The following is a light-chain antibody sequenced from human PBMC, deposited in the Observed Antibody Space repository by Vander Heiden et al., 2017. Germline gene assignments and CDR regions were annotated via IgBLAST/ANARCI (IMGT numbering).Light chain of an antibody. CDR1: SSDVGGYNY. Sequence: QSALPQPASVSGSPGQSITISCTGTSSDVGGYNYVSWYQTHPGKAPKLMIYDVSNRPSGVSNRFSGSKSGNTASLTISGLQAEDEADYYCSSYTSSSTLVFGGGTKLTVL. V-gene: IGLV2-14*01. CDR3: SSYTSSSTLV. J-gene: IGLJ2*01. CDR2: DVS.